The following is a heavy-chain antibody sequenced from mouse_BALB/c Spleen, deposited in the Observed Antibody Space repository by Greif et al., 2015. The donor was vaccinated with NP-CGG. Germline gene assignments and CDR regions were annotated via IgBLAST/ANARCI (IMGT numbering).Heavy chain of an antibody. CDR2: IAPGSGST. D-gene: IGHD2-1*01. V-gene: IGHV1S41*01. CDR1: GYTFTSYW. Sequence: DLVKPGASVKLSCKASGYTFTSYWINWIKQRPGQGLEWIGRIAPGSGSTYYNEMFKGKATLTVDTSSSTAYIQLSGLSSEDSAVYFCARCYYGNYYFDYWGQGTTLTVSS. J-gene: IGHJ2*01. CDR3: ARCYYGNYYFDY.